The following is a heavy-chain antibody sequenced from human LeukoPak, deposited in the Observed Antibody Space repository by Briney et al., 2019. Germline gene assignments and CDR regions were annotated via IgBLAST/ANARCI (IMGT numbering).Heavy chain of an antibody. CDR2: VYSSGST. J-gene: IGHJ6*03. Sequence: SQTLSLACTVSGGSISSGSHYWTWIRQPAGKGLEYIGRVYSSGSTDSNPSLRSRLTMSVDTSKNQLSLKLTSVTAADTAVYYCARLGRFGALLPYYYYMDVWGKGTTVTVSS. CDR3: ARLGRFGALLPYYYYMDV. CDR1: GGSISSGSHY. D-gene: IGHD3-10*01. V-gene: IGHV4-61*02.